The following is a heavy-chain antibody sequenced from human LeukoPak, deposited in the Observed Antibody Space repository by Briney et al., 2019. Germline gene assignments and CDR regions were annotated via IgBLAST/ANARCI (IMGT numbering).Heavy chain of an antibody. CDR1: GGSISSSSYY. J-gene: IGHJ4*02. Sequence: PSETLSLTCTVSGGSISSSSYYWGWIRQPPGKGLEWIGSVYYSGSTYYNPSLKRRVTISVDTSTTQSSLKLSSVTAAHTAVYYCARLQFLSGGYYAFDSWGQGSLVTVSS. CDR3: ARLQFLSGGYYAFDS. V-gene: IGHV4-39*01. CDR2: VYYSGST. D-gene: IGHD3-22*01.